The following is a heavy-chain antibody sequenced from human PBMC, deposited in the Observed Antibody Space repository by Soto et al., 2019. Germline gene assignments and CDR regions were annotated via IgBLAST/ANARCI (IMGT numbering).Heavy chain of an antibody. V-gene: IGHV3-30*18. CDR1: GFTFSSYG. J-gene: IGHJ1*01. CDR2: ISYDGSNK. CDR3: ANGAGIAACPVQYFQH. Sequence: QVQLVESGGGVVQPGRSLRLSCAASGFTFSSYGMHWVRQAPGKGLEWVAVISYDGSNKYYADSVKGRFTISRDNSKNTLYVQMNSLRAEDTAVYYCANGAGIAACPVQYFQHWGQGTLVTVSS. D-gene: IGHD6-13*01.